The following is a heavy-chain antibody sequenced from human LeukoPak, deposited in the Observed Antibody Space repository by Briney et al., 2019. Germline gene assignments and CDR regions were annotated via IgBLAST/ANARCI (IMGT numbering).Heavy chain of an antibody. Sequence: GGSLRLSCAASGFTVSLYYMTWVRQAPGKGLEWVSVIYSGGPTYYADSVKGRFTISRDNSKNTLYLQMNSLRAEDTAVYYCARDQSGWFDPWGQGTLVTVSS. V-gene: IGHV3-53*01. J-gene: IGHJ5*02. CDR2: IYSGGPT. CDR3: ARDQSGWFDP. D-gene: IGHD3-10*01. CDR1: GFTVSLYY.